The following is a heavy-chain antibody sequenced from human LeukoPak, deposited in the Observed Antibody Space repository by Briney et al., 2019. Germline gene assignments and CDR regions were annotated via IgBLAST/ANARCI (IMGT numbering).Heavy chain of an antibody. Sequence: PSETLTLTCIVSGCSISSYYWSWIRQAPGKGLEWIGDIYDSGSTTYNPSLKSRVTISVVKSKNQFSLKLSSVTAADTAVYYCASLVGGSYYFDYWGQGTLVTVSS. V-gene: IGHV4-59*01. CDR2: IYDSGST. CDR1: GCSISSYY. CDR3: ASLVGGSYYFDY. J-gene: IGHJ4*02. D-gene: IGHD3-16*01.